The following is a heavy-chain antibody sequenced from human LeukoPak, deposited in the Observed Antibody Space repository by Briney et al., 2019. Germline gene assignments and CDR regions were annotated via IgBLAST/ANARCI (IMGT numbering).Heavy chain of an antibody. Sequence: GGSLRLPCAASGFFFSNYDMNWVRQAPGKGLEWVSGLSSSGGSTFYADSVKGRFTISRDNSKNTVYLQMNSLRGEDTAIYYCARGVTVATDFWGQGTLVTVSS. V-gene: IGHV3-23*01. CDR2: LSSSGGST. J-gene: IGHJ4*02. CDR3: ARGVTVATDF. CDR1: GFFFSNYD. D-gene: IGHD4-17*01.